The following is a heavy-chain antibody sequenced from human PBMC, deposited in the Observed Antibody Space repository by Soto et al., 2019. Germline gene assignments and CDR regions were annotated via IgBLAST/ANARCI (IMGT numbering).Heavy chain of an antibody. CDR1: GFSFSSYA. J-gene: IGHJ5*02. Sequence: QVRLVESGGGVVQPGRSLRLSCTASGFSFSSYAMYWFRQPPGKGLEWVAVISKDGMNKNYADSVKGQVTVSRDNANYSLDLQLNSMRGEDTAMYYCTRDMYSSDYFVKWFEPWGQGTLVTVS. CDR2: ISKDGMNK. CDR3: TRDMYSSDYFVKWFEP. V-gene: IGHV3-30*04. D-gene: IGHD6-19*01.